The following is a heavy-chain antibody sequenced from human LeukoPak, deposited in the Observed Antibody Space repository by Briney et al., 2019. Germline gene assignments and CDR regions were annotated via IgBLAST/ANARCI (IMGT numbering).Heavy chain of an antibody. D-gene: IGHD6-19*01. V-gene: IGHV4-34*01. CDR1: GGPFNGNY. J-gene: IGHJ4*02. CDR3: ARGPQGIGSGWPGD. Sequence: SETLSLTXAVYGGPFNGNYWSWVRQPPGKGLEWIGEISDTRSTNYNPSLKGRVTISVDTSKSQFSLKLNSLTAADTAVYYCARGPQGIGSGWPGDWGQGTLVTVSS. CDR2: ISDTRST.